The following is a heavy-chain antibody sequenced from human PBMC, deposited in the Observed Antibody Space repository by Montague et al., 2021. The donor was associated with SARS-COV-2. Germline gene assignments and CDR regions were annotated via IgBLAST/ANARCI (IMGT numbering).Heavy chain of an antibody. CDR2: MYDSGST. CDR1: GGSISNGGYY. V-gene: IGHV4-31*03. CDR3: ARGDGVVVAAPYI. J-gene: IGHJ3*02. D-gene: IGHD2-15*01. Sequence: TLSLTCTVSGGSISNGGYYCSWLRQHPGQGLEWIGYMYDSGSTYYNPSLTSRVTMSLDTSKNPFSLKLSSVTAADTAVYYCARGDGVVVAAPYIWGQGTMVTVSS.